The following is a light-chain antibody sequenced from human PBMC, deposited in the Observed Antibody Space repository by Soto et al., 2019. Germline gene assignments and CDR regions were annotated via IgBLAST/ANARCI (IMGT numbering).Light chain of an antibody. V-gene: IGLV2-14*01. CDR2: EVS. CDR1: SSDVGGYNY. J-gene: IGLJ2*01. CDR3: SSYTSSSTRV. Sequence: QSALTQPASVSGSPGQSITICCTGTSSDVGGYNYVSWYQQHPGKAPKLIIYEVSNRPSGISNRFSGSKSGNTASLTISGLQAEDEADYYCSSYTSSSTRVFGGGTKLTVL.